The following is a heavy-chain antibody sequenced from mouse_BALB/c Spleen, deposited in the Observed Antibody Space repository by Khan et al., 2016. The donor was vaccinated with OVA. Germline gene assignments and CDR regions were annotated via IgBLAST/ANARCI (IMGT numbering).Heavy chain of an antibody. CDR2: ISYSGYT. V-gene: IGHV3-2*02. J-gene: IGHJ2*01. CDR3: ARSVYYSGSTFYYFDF. CDR1: GYSITSDYA. D-gene: IGHD1-1*01. Sequence: EVQLQESGPGLMKPPQSLSLTCTVTGYSITSDYAWNWIRQFPENKLEWMGYISYSGYTSYNPSLKSRISVTRDTSTNQFFLQLNSVTTEDTATYFCARSVYYSGSTFYYFDFWGQGTTLTVSS.